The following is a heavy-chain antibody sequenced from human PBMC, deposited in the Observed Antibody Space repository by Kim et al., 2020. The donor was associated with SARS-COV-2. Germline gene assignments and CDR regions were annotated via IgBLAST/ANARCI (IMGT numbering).Heavy chain of an antibody. CDR2: INHSGST. V-gene: IGHV4-34*01. Sequence: SETLSLTCAVYGGSFSGYYWSWIRQPPGKGLEWIWEINHSGSTNYNPSLKSRVTISIDTSKNQFSLKLSSVTAADTAVYYCARRGNIVLMVYAPLFPHFDIWGQGTLVTVSS. CDR1: GGSFSGYY. J-gene: IGHJ4*02. CDR3: ARRGNIVLMVYAPLFPHFDI. D-gene: IGHD2-8*01.